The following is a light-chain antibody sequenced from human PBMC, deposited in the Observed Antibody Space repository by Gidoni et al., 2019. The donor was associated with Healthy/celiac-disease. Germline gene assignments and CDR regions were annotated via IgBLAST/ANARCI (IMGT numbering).Light chain of an antibody. CDR1: QSVSSSY. CDR3: QQYGSSPSLT. J-gene: IGKJ4*01. V-gene: IGKV3-20*01. CDR2: GAS. Sequence: EIVLTQSTCTLSLSPGERATLSCRASQSVSSSYLAWYQQKPGQAPRLLIYGASSRATGIPDRFSGSGSGTDFTLTISRLEPEDFAVYYCQQYGSSPSLTFGGGTKVEIK.